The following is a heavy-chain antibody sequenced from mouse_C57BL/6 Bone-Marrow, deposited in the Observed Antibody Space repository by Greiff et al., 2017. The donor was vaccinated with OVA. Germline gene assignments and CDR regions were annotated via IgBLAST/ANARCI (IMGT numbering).Heavy chain of an antibody. CDR3: ATDAQARMRDY. J-gene: IGHJ2*01. D-gene: IGHD3-2*02. CDR2: INPNNGGT. V-gene: IGHV1-26*01. Sequence: VQLQQSGPELVKPGASVKISCKASGYTFTDYYMNWVKQSPGKSLEWIGDINPNNGGTSYNQKFKGKATLTADKSSSTAYMELRSLTSEDSAVYYCATDAQARMRDYWGQGTTLTVSS. CDR1: GYTFTDYY.